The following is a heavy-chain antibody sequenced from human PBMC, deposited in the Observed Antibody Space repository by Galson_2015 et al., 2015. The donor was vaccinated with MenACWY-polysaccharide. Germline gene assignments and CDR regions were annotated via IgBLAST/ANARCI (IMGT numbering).Heavy chain of an antibody. D-gene: IGHD3-22*01. V-gene: IGHV3-74*01. J-gene: IGHJ3*02. Sequence: SLRLSCAASGFTFSSYWMHWVRQAPGKGLVWVSRINSDGSSTSYADSVKGRFTISRDNAKNTLYLQMNSLRAEDTAVYYCARARGYYDSSGYYDAFDIWGQGTMVTVSS. CDR2: INSDGSST. CDR3: ARARGYYDSSGYYDAFDI. CDR1: GFTFSSYW.